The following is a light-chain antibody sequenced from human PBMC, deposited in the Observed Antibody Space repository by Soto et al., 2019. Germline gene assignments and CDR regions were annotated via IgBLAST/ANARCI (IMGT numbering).Light chain of an antibody. CDR2: GAS. CDR1: QGISSY. CDR3: QQYGNSPIT. V-gene: IGKV1-9*01. J-gene: IGKJ5*01. Sequence: DIQMNQSPSTLSASVGDRVTITCRASQGISSYLGWYQQKPGKAPTLLIYGASSLQSGVPLRFSGSWSGTDCTLTISRLEPEDVAVYYCQQYGNSPITFGQGTRLEIK.